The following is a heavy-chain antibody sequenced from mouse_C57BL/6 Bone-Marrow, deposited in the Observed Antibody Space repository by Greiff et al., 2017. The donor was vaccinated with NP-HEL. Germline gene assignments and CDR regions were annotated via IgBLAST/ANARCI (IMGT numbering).Heavy chain of an antibody. CDR3: ARGAY. J-gene: IGHJ3*01. CDR2: IYPGDGDT. Sequence: VKLMESGAELVKPGASVNISCKASGYEFSNYWMNWVKQRPGKGLEWIGQIYPGDGDTNYNGKFKDKATLTADKSSSTAYMQLSRLTSEDSAVYFCARGAYWGQGTLVTVSA. V-gene: IGHV1-80*01. CDR1: GYEFSNYW.